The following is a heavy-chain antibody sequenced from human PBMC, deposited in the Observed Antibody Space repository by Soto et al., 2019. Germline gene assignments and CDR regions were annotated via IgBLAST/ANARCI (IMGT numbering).Heavy chain of an antibody. J-gene: IGHJ4*02. Sequence: SETLSLTCTVSGGSISSGDYYWSWIRQPPGKGLEWIGYIYYSGSTYYNPSLKSRVTISVDTSKNQFSLKLSSVTAADTAVYYCARAPRRDYDFWSGYSSYYFDYWGQGTLVTVSS. D-gene: IGHD3-3*01. V-gene: IGHV4-30-4*01. CDR3: ARAPRRDYDFWSGYSSYYFDY. CDR2: IYYSGST. CDR1: GGSISSGDYY.